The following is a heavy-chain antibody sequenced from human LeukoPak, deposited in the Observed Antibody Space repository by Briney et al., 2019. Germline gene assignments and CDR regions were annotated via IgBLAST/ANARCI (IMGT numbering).Heavy chain of an antibody. V-gene: IGHV4-34*01. D-gene: IGHD4/OR15-4a*01. CDR1: GGSFSGYY. CDR3: ARQNYGAAPLRY. Sequence: SETLSLTCAVYGGSFSGYYWSWIRQPPGKGLEWIGEINHSGRTNYNPSLKSRVTISVDTSKNQFSLRLSSVTAADTAVYYCARQNYGAAPLRYWGQGTLVTVSS. J-gene: IGHJ4*02. CDR2: INHSGRT.